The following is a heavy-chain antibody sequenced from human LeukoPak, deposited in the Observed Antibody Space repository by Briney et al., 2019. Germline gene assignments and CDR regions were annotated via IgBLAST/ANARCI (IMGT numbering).Heavy chain of an antibody. D-gene: IGHD6-19*01. V-gene: IGHV4-4*07. CDR3: ARGGTSGWYPHYFDY. CDR1: GGSISSYY. Sequence: SETLSLTCTVSGGSISSYYWSWIRQPAGKGLEWIGRIYTSGSTNYNPSLKSRVTMSVDTSKNQFSLKLSSVTAADTAVYYCARGGTSGWYPHYFDYGGQGTLVTVSS. J-gene: IGHJ4*02. CDR2: IYTSGST.